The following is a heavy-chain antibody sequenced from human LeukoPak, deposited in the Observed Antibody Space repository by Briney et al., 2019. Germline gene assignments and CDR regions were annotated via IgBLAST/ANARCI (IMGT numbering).Heavy chain of an antibody. CDR1: GFTFSSYE. V-gene: IGHV3-48*03. Sequence: GGSLRLSCAASGFTFSSYEMNWVRQAPGKGLEWVAYISSSSSTIYYADSVKGRFTISRDNAKNSLSLQLSSLRGEDTALYYCARGDSSSILINDAFDSWGQGALVTVSS. J-gene: IGHJ4*02. CDR3: ARGDSSSILINDAFDS. CDR2: ISSSSSTI. D-gene: IGHD2-21*01.